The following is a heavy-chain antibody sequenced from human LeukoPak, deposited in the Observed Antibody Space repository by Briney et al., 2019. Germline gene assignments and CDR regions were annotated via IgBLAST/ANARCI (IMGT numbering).Heavy chain of an antibody. CDR2: IYPDDSDT. D-gene: IGHD5-18*01. V-gene: IGHV5-51*01. J-gene: IGHJ4*02. CDR3: ARLVDTTMADY. CDR1: GYSFTSYL. Sequence: GESLKISCKASGYSFTSYLIGWVRQMPGKGLEWMGIIYPDDSDTRYSPSFQGQVTISADKSISTAYLLWSSLKASDTAMYYCARLVDTTMADYWGQGSLVTVSS.